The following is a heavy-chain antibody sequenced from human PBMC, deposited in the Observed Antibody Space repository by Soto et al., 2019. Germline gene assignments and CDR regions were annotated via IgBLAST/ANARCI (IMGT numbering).Heavy chain of an antibody. CDR1: GYTFTSYG. CDR3: ARDSSGWYPPAPYYFDY. CDR2: ISAYNGNT. J-gene: IGHJ4*02. V-gene: IGHV1-18*01. Sequence: ASVKVSCKASGYTFTSYGISWVRQAPGQGLEWMGWISAYNGNTNYAQKLQGRVTMTTDTSTSTAYMELRSLRSDDTAVYYCARDSSGWYPPAPYYFDYWGQGTLVTVSS. D-gene: IGHD6-19*01.